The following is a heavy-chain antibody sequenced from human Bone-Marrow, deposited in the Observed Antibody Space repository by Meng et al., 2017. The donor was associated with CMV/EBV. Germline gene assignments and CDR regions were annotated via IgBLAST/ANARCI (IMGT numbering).Heavy chain of an antibody. CDR1: GFTFSSYA. Sequence: GGSLRLSCAASGFTFSSYAMHWVRQAPGKGLEWVAVISYDGSNKYYADSVKGRFTISRDNSKNTLYLQMNSLRAEDTAVYYCAREGYSSSWPNWFDPWGQGTLVTVSS. CDR3: AREGYSSSWPNWFDP. J-gene: IGHJ5*02. D-gene: IGHD6-13*01. CDR2: ISYDGSNK. V-gene: IGHV3-30-3*01.